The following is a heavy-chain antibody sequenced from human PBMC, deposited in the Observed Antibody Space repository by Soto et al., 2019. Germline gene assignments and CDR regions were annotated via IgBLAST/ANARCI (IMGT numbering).Heavy chain of an antibody. CDR1: GFTFSSYS. V-gene: IGHV3-21*01. CDR2: ISSSSSYI. Sequence: GGSLRLSCAASGFTFSSYSMNWVRQAPGKGLEWVSSISSSSSYIYYADSVKGRFTISRDNAKNSLYLQMNSLRAEDTAVYYCARDQSDYAGHYYYYGMDVWGQGTTVTVSS. J-gene: IGHJ6*02. CDR3: ARDQSDYAGHYYYYGMDV. D-gene: IGHD4-17*01.